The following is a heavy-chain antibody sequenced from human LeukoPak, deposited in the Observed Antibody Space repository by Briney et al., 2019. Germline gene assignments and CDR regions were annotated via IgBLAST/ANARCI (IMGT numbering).Heavy chain of an antibody. CDR1: GGSISSSSYY. V-gene: IGHV4-39*01. J-gene: IGHJ3*02. CDR2: IYYSGST. D-gene: IGHD3-16*02. CDR3: ARRDYDYVWGSYRYMRAFDI. Sequence: SETLSLTCTVSGGSISSSSYYWGWIRQPPGKGLEWIGSIYYSGSTYYNPSLKSRVTISVDTSKNQFSLQLSSATAADTAVYYCARRDYDYVWGSYRYMRAFDIWGQGTMVTVSS.